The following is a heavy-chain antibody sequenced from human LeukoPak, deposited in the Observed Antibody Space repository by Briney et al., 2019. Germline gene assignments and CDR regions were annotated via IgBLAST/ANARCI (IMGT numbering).Heavy chain of an antibody. D-gene: IGHD3-22*01. Sequence: GGSLRLSCAASGFTFSSYAMHWVRQAPGKGLEWVSSISSSSTYIYYADSVKGRFTISRDNAKNSLYLQMNSLRAEDTAVYYCARDYYDSSGYAFDPWGQGTLVTVSS. V-gene: IGHV3-21*01. CDR1: GFTFSSYA. CDR2: ISSSSTYI. J-gene: IGHJ5*02. CDR3: ARDYYDSSGYAFDP.